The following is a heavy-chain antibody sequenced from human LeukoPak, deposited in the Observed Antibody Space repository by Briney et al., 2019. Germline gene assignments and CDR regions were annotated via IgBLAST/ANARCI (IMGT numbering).Heavy chain of an antibody. CDR2: TYYRSKWYN. V-gene: IGHV6-1*01. CDR3: ARSRSGFIDY. CDR1: GDSVSGNSGA. Sequence: SQTLSLTCAIFGDSVSGNSGAWNWIRQSPSRGLEWLGRTYYRSKWYNDYAVSVKSRITINPDTSKNQFSLQLSSVTPEDTAEYYCARSRSGFIDYWGQGTLVTVSS. D-gene: IGHD3-22*01. J-gene: IGHJ4*02.